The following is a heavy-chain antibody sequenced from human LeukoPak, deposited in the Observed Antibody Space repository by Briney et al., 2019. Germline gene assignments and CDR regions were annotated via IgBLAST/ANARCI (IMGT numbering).Heavy chain of an antibody. V-gene: IGHV4-59*11. CDR2: IYYSWST. CDR3: ARGPDIVGATRRLDY. J-gene: IGHJ4*02. CDR1: GGSISSHY. Sequence: SETLSLTCTVSGGSISSHYWSWIRQPPGKGLEWIGYIYYSWSTNYNPSLKSQVTISVDTSKNQFSLKLSSVTAADTAVYYCARGPDIVGATRRLDYWGQGTLVTVSS. D-gene: IGHD1-26*01.